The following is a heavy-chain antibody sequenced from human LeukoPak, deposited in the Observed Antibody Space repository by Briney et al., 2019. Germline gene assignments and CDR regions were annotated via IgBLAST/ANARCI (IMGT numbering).Heavy chain of an antibody. J-gene: IGHJ3*02. CDR1: GGSISSSNW. CDR2: IYHSGST. Sequence: SETLSLTCAVSGGSISSSNWWSWVRQPPGKGLEWIGEIYHSGSTNYNPSLKSRVTISVDTSKNQFSLKLSSVTAADTAVYYCARIGSQGWYRMAFDIWGQGTMVTVSS. V-gene: IGHV4-4*02. CDR3: ARIGSQGWYRMAFDI. D-gene: IGHD6-19*01.